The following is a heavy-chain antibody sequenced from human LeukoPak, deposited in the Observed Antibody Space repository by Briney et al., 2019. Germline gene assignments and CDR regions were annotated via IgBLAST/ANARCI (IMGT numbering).Heavy chain of an antibody. CDR1: GFTVSSNY. D-gene: IGHD6-19*01. CDR2: IYSGGST. V-gene: IGHV3-53*01. J-gene: IGHJ4*02. CDR3: ARQSSGWFFDY. Sequence: GGSLRLSCAASGFTVSSNYMSWVRQAPGKGLEWVSVIYSGGSTYYADSVKGRFTISRDNSKNTLYLQMNSLRAEDTAVYYCARQSSGWFFDYWGQGTLVTVSS.